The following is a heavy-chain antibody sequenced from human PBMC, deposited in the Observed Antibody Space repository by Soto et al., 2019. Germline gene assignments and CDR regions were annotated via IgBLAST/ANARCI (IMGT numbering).Heavy chain of an antibody. D-gene: IGHD3-3*01. CDR1: GFTFSTHG. Sequence: QVQLVESGGGVVHPGTFLRLSCAASGFTFSTHGMHWVRQAPGKGPEWVAVISHDGSKKYYVESVEGRFSISRDNSKSIVHLQMNNVRTEDTAVYYCAKDKGPYFDFWSGQRWFDPWGQRTLVTVSS. V-gene: IGHV3-30*18. CDR2: ISHDGSKK. CDR3: AKDKGPYFDFWSGQRWFDP. J-gene: IGHJ5*02.